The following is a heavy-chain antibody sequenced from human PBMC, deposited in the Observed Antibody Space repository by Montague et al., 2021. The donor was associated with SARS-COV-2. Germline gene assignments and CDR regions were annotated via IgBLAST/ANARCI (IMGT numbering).Heavy chain of an antibody. CDR3: ARQPTRGITIFGVVTDYGMDV. Sequence: SETLSLTCTVSGGSISSSSYYWGWIRQPPGKGLEWIGYIYYSGSTXYNPSLKSRVTISVDTSKNQFSLKLSSVTVADTAVYYCARQPTRGITIFGVVTDYGMDVWGQGTTVTVSS. J-gene: IGHJ6*02. CDR2: IYYSGST. CDR1: GGSISSSSYY. V-gene: IGHV4-39*01. D-gene: IGHD3-3*01.